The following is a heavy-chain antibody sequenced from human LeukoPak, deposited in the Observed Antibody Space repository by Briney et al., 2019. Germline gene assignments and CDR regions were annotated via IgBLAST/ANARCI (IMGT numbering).Heavy chain of an antibody. CDR1: GFTFSSYA. Sequence: GGSLRLSCAASGFTFSSYAMSWARQAPGKGLEWVSAISGSGGSTYYADSVKGRFTISRDNSKNTLYLQMNSLRAEDTAVYYCARDIVVVPAAMMSGVDYWGQGTLVTVSS. CDR2: ISGSGGST. CDR3: ARDIVVVPAAMMSGVDY. J-gene: IGHJ4*02. D-gene: IGHD2-2*01. V-gene: IGHV3-23*01.